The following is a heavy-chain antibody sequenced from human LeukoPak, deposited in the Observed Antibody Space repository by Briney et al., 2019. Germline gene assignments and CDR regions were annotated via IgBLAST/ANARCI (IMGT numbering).Heavy chain of an antibody. D-gene: IGHD3-3*01. V-gene: IGHV3-66*02. CDR2: IYSGGST. J-gene: IGHJ4*02. CDR3: ARDRPDSWSGYSFDY. CDR1: GFTVSSNY. Sequence: GGSLRLSCAASGFTVSSNYMSWVRQAPGKGLEWVSVIYSGGSTYYADSVKGRFTISRDNSKNTLYLQMNSLRAEDTAVYYCARDRPDSWSGYSFDYWGQGTLVTVSS.